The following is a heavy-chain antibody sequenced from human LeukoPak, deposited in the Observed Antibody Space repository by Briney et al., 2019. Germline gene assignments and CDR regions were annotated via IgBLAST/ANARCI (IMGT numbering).Heavy chain of an antibody. CDR3: ARDPRWLTPDCTSTSCYENYFDP. CDR2: IYHSGSA. CDR1: GYSISSGYQ. Sequence: SETLSLTCGVSGYSISSGYQWAWIRQSPRKGLEWIGSIYHSGSAHYNPSLKSLVTISVENSKNQFSLNMYSVTASDTALYYCARDPRWLTPDCTSTSCYENYFDPWGQGILVTVSS. D-gene: IGHD2-2*01. V-gene: IGHV4-38-2*02. J-gene: IGHJ5*02.